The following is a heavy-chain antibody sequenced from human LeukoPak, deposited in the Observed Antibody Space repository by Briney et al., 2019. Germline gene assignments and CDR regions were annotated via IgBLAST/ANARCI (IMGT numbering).Heavy chain of an antibody. CDR1: GFTFSSYE. V-gene: IGHV3-48*03. D-gene: IGHD5-18*01. Sequence: GGSLRLSCAASGFTFSSYEMNWVRQAPGKGLEWVSYISSSGSTIYYADSVKGRFTISRDNAKNSLYLQMNSLRAEDTAVYYCARDPGYSYGSEGYYFDYWGQGTLVTVSS. CDR3: ARDPGYSYGSEGYYFDY. J-gene: IGHJ4*02. CDR2: ISSSGSTI.